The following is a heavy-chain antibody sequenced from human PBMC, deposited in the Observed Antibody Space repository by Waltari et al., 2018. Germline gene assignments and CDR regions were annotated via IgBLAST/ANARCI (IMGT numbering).Heavy chain of an antibody. CDR1: GFTFDDYA. D-gene: IGHD3-10*01. J-gene: IGHJ6*02. Sequence: EVQLVESGGGLVQPGRSLRLSCAASGFTFDDYAMHWVRQAPGKGLEWVSGISWNSGSIGYADSVKGRFTISRDNAKNSLYLQMNSLRAEDTALYYCAKDIAEGRVWFGELSAGGGMDVWDQGP. CDR3: AKDIAEGRVWFGELSAGGGMDV. V-gene: IGHV3-9*01. CDR2: ISWNSGSI.